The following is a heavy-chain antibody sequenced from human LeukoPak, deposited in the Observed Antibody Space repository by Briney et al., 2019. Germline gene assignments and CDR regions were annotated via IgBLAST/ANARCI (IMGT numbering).Heavy chain of an antibody. CDR3: ATISAAGRGGDLDF. CDR1: GGSISSYY. J-gene: IGHJ4*02. CDR2: INSGGNYI. V-gene: IGHV3-21*01. D-gene: IGHD6-13*01. Sequence: ETLSLTCTVSGGSISSYYWSWIRQPPGKGLEWVSSINSGGNYIYYSDSVKGRFTISRDNAENSLYLQMNSLRAEDTAVYYCATISAAGRGGDLDFWGQGTLVTVSS.